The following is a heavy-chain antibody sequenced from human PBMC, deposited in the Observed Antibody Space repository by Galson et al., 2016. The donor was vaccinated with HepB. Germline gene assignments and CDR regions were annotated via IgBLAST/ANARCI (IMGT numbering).Heavy chain of an antibody. CDR3: AKDHGGYSGFDY. V-gene: IGHV3-43*01. D-gene: IGHD4-23*01. J-gene: IGHJ4*02. Sequence: SLRLSCAASGFTFGTYTMHRIRQAPGEGLQWVSLITGDRANAYYADSVKGRFTISRDNRKNSLYLQMNSLRTEDTALYYCAKDHGGYSGFDYWGQGTLVTVSS. CDR2: ITGDRANA. CDR1: GFTFGTYT.